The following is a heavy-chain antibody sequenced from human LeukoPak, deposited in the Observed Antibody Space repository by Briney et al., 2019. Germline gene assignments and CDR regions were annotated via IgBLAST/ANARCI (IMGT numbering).Heavy chain of an antibody. CDR1: GGSISSGGYS. Sequence: SETLSLTCAVSGGSISSGGYSWSWIRQPPGKGLEWIGYIYHSGSTYYNPSLKSRVTISVDRSKNQFSLKLSSVTAADTAVYYYARVASYGSYRGCYRDWGQGTLVSVSS. D-gene: IGHD2-15*01. V-gene: IGHV4-30-2*01. CDR2: IYHSGST. J-gene: IGHJ4*02. CDR3: ARVASYGSYRGCYRD.